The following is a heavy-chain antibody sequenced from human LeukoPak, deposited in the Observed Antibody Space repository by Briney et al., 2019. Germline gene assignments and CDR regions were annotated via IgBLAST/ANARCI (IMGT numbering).Heavy chain of an antibody. V-gene: IGHV1-58*01. D-gene: IGHD6-13*01. J-gene: IGHJ3*02. CDR1: GFTFTSSA. Sequence: GTSVKVSCKASGFTFTSSAVQWVRQARGQRLEWIGWIVVGSGNTNYAQEFQERVTITRDMSTSTAYMELSSLRSEDTAVYYCAADHLAAKDAFDIWGQGTMVTVSS. CDR3: AADHLAAKDAFDI. CDR2: IVVGSGNT.